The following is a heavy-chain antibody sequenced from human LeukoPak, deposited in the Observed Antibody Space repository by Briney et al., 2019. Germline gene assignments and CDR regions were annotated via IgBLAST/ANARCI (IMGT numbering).Heavy chain of an antibody. V-gene: IGHV4-34*01. D-gene: IGHD6-19*01. Sequence: KPSETLSHTCAVYGGSFRGYYWSWIRQPPGKGLEWIGEINHSGSTNYNPSLKSRVTISVDTSKNQFSLKLSSVTAADTAVYYCARAQWLVNYFDYWGQGTLVTVSS. CDR2: INHSGST. J-gene: IGHJ4*02. CDR3: ARAQWLVNYFDY. CDR1: GGSFRGYY.